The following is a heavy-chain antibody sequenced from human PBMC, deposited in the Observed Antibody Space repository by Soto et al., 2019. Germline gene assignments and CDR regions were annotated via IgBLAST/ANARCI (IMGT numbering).Heavy chain of an antibody. CDR1: GGTFSSYT. D-gene: IGHD2-2*01. CDR3: ARAAGQFCSSTSCYPDDAFDI. Sequence: GASVKVSCKASGGTFSSYTISWVRQAPGQGLEWMGRIIANNGITNYAQKFQGRVTMTTDKSTSTAYMELRSLRSDDTAVYYCARAAGQFCSSTSCYPDDAFDIWGQGTMVTVSS. V-gene: IGHV1-69*02. J-gene: IGHJ3*02. CDR2: IIANNGIT.